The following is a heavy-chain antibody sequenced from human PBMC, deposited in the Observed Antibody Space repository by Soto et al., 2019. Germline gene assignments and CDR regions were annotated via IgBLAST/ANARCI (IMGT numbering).Heavy chain of an antibody. Sequence: SETLSLTCAGYGGSLSGDYWTWIRQPPGKGPEWIGEINHSGVTNYNPSLKSRVTISVDTSKNEFSLKLSSVTAADTALYYCAKGGDWLDYWGQGTLVTVS. V-gene: IGHV4-34*01. CDR1: GGSLSGDY. J-gene: IGHJ4*02. CDR3: AKGGDWLDY. CDR2: INHSGVT. D-gene: IGHD2-21*02.